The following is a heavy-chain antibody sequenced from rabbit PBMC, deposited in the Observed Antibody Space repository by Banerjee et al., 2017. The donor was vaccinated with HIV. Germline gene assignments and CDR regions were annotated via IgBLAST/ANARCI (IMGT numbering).Heavy chain of an antibody. V-gene: IGHV1S40*01. J-gene: IGHJ4*01. Sequence: QSLEESGGDLVKPGASLTLTCTASGFSLSSNYYMCWVRQAPGKGPEWIACIYGGSSDDTYYATWVNGRFTISKTSSTTVTLQMTSLTDADTATYFCARGWTDNLDYWNLWGQGTLVTVS. CDR2: IYGGSSDDT. CDR1: GFSLSSNYY. CDR3: ARGWTDNLDYWNL.